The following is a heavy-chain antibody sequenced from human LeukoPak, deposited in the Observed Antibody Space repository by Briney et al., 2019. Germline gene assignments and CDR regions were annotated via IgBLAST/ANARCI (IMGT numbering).Heavy chain of an antibody. CDR2: INSDGSST. J-gene: IGHJ4*02. CDR3: AREEDVVVPAAMYIDY. D-gene: IGHD2-2*01. Sequence: GGSLRLSCAASGFTFSSYWMHWVRQAPGKGLVWVSRINSDGSSTSYADSVKGRFTVSRDNAKNTLYLQMNSLRAEDTAVYYCAREEDVVVPAAMYIDYWGQGTLVTVSS. CDR1: GFTFSSYW. V-gene: IGHV3-74*01.